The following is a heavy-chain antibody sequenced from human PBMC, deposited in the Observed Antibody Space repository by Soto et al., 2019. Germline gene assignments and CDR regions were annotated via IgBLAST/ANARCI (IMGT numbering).Heavy chain of an antibody. J-gene: IGHJ4*02. CDR3: AXGRRYYYDDAGPFYFEH. Sequence: SETLSLTCTVSGGSISNYYWTWIRVPPGNELERIAYINYNGNTNYNPSLKSRVTISVDTSKKQFSLTLTSVTAEDTAVYYGAXGRRYYYDDAGPFYFEHWGQGTLVTVSS. D-gene: IGHD3-22*01. V-gene: IGHV4-59*01. CDR2: INYNGNT. CDR1: GGSISNYY.